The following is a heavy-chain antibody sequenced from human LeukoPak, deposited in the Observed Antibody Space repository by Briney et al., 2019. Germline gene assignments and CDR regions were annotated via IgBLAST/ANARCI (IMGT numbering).Heavy chain of an antibody. CDR2: IYLGGST. V-gene: IGHV4-4*07. D-gene: IGHD3-10*01. J-gene: IGHJ4*02. CDR1: GXSMNSDY. Sequence: SETLSLTCTVSGXSMNSDYGTWIRQPAGKGLEWIGLIYLGGSTNYNPSLKSRVTMSLDTSKNQLSLELRSVTAADTAVYYCARDSYHYYSGNYGWYFDYWGQGTLVTVSS. CDR3: ARDSYHYYSGNYGWYFDY.